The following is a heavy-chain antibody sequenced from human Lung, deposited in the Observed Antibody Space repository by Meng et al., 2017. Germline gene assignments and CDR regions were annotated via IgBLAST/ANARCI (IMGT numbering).Heavy chain of an antibody. J-gene: IGHJ4*02. CDR1: GGSFSDYY. Sequence: QVQLQRRGAGLYKPSEPLFLTCVVSGGSFSDYYWRWLRQPPGKGLEWIGEINHSGSTNYNPSLESRATISVDTSQNNLSLKLSSVTAADSAVYYCARGPTTMAHDFDYWGQGTLVTVSS. D-gene: IGHD4-11*01. CDR3: ARGPTTMAHDFDY. V-gene: IGHV4-34*01. CDR2: INHSGST.